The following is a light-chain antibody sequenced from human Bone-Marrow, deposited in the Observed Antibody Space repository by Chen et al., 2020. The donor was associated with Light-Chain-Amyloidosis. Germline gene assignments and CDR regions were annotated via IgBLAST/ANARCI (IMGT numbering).Light chain of an antibody. CDR1: SSDVGGDNH. CDR3: SSYTITNTLV. V-gene: IGLV2-14*01. Sequence: QAALTQPASVSGSPGQSNTISCTGTSSDVGGDNHVSWYQQHPDKAPKLMIYEVTNRPSWVPDRFSGSKSDNTASLTISGLQTEDEADYCCSSYTITNTLVFGSGTRVTVL. J-gene: IGLJ1*01. CDR2: EVT.